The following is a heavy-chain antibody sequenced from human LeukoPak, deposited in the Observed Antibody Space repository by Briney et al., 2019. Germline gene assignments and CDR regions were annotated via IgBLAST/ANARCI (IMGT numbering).Heavy chain of an antibody. J-gene: IGHJ4*02. Sequence: GASVKVSCKASGYTFTSYSISWVRQAPGQGLEWMGWISAYNGNTNYAQKLQGRVTMTTDTSTSTAYMELGSLRSDDTAVYYCARWAHYDILTGYPHFDYWGQGTLVTVSS. CDR2: ISAYNGNT. CDR3: ARWAHYDILTGYPHFDY. CDR1: GYTFTSYS. D-gene: IGHD3-9*01. V-gene: IGHV1-18*04.